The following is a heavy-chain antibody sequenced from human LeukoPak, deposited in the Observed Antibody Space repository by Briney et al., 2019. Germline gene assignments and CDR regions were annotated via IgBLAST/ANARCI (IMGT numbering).Heavy chain of an antibody. CDR2: IKQDGSEK. J-gene: IGHJ4*02. V-gene: IGHV3-7*01. CDR3: ASEGRDDLQGY. D-gene: IGHD2-21*02. Sequence: GGSLRLSCAASGFTFSSYWMSWVRQAPGKGLEWVANIKQDGSEKYYVDSVKGRFTISRDNAKNSLYLQMNSLRAEDTAVYYCASEGRDDLQGYWGQGTLVTVSS. CDR1: GFTFSSYW.